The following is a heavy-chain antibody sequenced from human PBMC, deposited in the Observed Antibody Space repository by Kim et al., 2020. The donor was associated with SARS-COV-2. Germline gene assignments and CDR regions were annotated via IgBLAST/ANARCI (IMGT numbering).Heavy chain of an antibody. D-gene: IGHD3-22*01. J-gene: IGHJ4*02. Sequence: ASVKGRFTISRDDSKSSAYLQMNSLKPEDTAVYYCPRDQIDMIDYRNSDYWGPGTLVTVSS. V-gene: IGHV3-49*02. CDR3: PRDQIDMIDYRNSDY.